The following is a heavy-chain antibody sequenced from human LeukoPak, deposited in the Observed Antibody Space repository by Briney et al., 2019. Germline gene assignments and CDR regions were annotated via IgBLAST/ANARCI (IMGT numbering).Heavy chain of an antibody. J-gene: IGHJ4*02. CDR1: GFTFTSSA. D-gene: IGHD5-12*01. V-gene: IGHV1-58*01. CDR3: AADGGEWLRFYY. Sequence: SVKVSCKASGFTFTSSAVQWVRQARGQRLEWIGWIVVGSGNTNYAQKFQERVTITRDMSTSTAYMELSSLRSGDTAVYYCAADGGEWLRFYYWGQGTLVTVSS. CDR2: IVVGSGNT.